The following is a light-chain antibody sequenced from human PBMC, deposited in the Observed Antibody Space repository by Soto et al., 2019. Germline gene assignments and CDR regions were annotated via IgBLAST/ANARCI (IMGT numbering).Light chain of an antibody. Sequence: EIVLTQSPATLSLSPGERATLSCRASQSVSSYLAWYQHKPGQAPRLLIYDASIRAPGIPARFSGSGSGTDFTLTISSLEPEDFAVYYCQQRSNWPFTFAQGTRLEIK. CDR2: DAS. CDR1: QSVSSY. CDR3: QQRSNWPFT. V-gene: IGKV3-11*01. J-gene: IGKJ5*01.